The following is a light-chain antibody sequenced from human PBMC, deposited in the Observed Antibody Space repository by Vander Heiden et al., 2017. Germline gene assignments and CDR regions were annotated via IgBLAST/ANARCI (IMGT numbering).Light chain of an antibody. CDR3: RQRYGTPYT. CDR2: DAS. J-gene: IGKJ2*01. Sequence: EIQITHSPSSLSASVGDRVTIPCRASQSVSSYLNWCQQKPGKAPKLLIYDASSWQSRVPSRFSGSGCGTDFTLTIISRLPEDFATYYCRQRYGTPYTFGQGTKLEIK. V-gene: IGKV1-39*01. CDR1: QSVSSY.